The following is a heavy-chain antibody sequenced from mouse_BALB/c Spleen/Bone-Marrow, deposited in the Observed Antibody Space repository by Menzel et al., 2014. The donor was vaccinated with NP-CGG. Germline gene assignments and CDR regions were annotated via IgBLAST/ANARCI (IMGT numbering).Heavy chain of an antibody. CDR1: GFNIKDTY. D-gene: IGHD2-3*01. CDR2: IDPANGNT. V-gene: IGHV14-3*02. Sequence: VQLQQSGAELVKPGASVKLSCTASGFNIKDTYMHWVKQRPEQGLEWIGRIDPANGNTKYDPKFQGKATITADTSSNTAYLQLSSLTSEDTAVYYCARGHGYYVGYYFDNWGQGTTLTVSS. J-gene: IGHJ2*01. CDR3: ARGHGYYVGYYFDN.